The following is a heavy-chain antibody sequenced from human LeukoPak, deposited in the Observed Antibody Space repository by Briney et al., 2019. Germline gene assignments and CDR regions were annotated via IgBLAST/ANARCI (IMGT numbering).Heavy chain of an antibody. CDR3: AKFYRATRGACDS. J-gene: IGHJ4*02. CDR2: ISGSDGST. V-gene: IGHV3-23*01. D-gene: IGHD2-21*02. CDR1: GFSFSSFG. Sequence: GGSLRLSCAASGFSFSSFGMSWVRQAPGKGLEWVSRISGSDGSTDYADSVKGRFTISRDNSKNTLYLQMNSLRAEDTAIYYCAKFYRATRGACDSWGQGTLVTVSS.